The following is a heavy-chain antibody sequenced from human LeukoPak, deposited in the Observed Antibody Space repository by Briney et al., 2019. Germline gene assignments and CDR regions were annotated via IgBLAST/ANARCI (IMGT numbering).Heavy chain of an antibody. J-gene: IGHJ4*02. CDR1: GFTFSSYD. CDR3: AKETGYTSGWWDY. V-gene: IGHV3-23*01. D-gene: IGHD6-19*01. Sequence: GGSLRLSCAASGFTFSSYDMSWVRQAPGKGLECISVISGSGGSTYYADSVKGRFTISGDNSRNTLYLQMNSLRAEDTAVYYCAKETGYTSGWWDYWGQGTLVTVSS. CDR2: ISGSGGST.